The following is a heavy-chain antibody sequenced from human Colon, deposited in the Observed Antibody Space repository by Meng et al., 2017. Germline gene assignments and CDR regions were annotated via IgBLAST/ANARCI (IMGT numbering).Heavy chain of an antibody. D-gene: IGHD1-14*01. Sequence: VMPVESGGGVVQPGRSLRLSCVASGLHLNTYAMAWVRQAPVKGLEWVAVISSDENYKYYAASVQGRFSISRDNSENKVYLQMNSLRPEDMSTYYCSSSHNLYLVYWGQGTLVTVSS. CDR2: ISSDENYK. CDR1: GLHLNTYA. CDR3: SSSHNLYLVY. J-gene: IGHJ4*02. V-gene: IGHV3-30*01.